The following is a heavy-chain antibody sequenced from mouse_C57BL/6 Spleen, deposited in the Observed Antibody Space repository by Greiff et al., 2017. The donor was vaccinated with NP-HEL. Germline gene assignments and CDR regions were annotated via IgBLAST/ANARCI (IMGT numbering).Heavy chain of an antibody. J-gene: IGHJ2*01. Sequence: VQGVESGAELVRPGASVKLSCKASGYTFTDYYINWVKQRPGQGLEWIARIYPGSGNTYYNEKFKGKATLTAEKSSSTAYMQLSSLTSEDSAVYFCARRGFFVDYWGQGTTLTVSS. CDR1: GYTFTDYY. V-gene: IGHV1-76*01. CDR3: ARRGFFVDY. CDR2: IYPGSGNT.